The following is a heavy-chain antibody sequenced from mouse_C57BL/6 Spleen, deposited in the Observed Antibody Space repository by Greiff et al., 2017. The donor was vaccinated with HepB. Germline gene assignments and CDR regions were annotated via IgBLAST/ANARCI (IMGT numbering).Heavy chain of an antibody. CDR1: GFTFSSYA. CDR3: ARSYGSSYGYFDV. V-gene: IGHV5-4*03. Sequence: EVMLVESGGGLVKPGGSLKLSCAASGFTFSSYAMSWVRQTPEKRLEWVATISDGGSYTYYPDNVKGRFTISRDNAKNNLYLQMSHLKSEDTAMCYCARSYGSSYGYFDVWGTGTTVTVSS. CDR2: ISDGGSYT. J-gene: IGHJ1*03. D-gene: IGHD1-1*01.